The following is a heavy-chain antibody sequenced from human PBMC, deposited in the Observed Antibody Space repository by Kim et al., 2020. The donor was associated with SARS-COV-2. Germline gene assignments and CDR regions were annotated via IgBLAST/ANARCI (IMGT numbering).Heavy chain of an antibody. D-gene: IGHD3-10*01. CDR2: ISIDNGDT. CDR3: ARDGTLVRGVLTHYYGLDV. Sequence: ASVKVSCKASNYTFSAYGISWVRQAPGQGLEWMGWISIDNGDTKYEQNLQDRVTMTTDTSTSTAYMELRSLRSDDTAIYYCARDGTLVRGVLTHYYGLDVWGQGTTVTVSS. J-gene: IGHJ6*02. CDR1: NYTFSAYG. V-gene: IGHV1-18*01.